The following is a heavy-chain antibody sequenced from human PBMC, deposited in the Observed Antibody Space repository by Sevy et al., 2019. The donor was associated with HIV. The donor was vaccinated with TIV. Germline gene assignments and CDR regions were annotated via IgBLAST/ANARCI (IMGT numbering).Heavy chain of an antibody. CDR1: GFTFTRYA. V-gene: IGHV3-30-3*01. CDR2: ISYSGTNK. CDR3: ARVAVEYCTDDCYHRFDY. J-gene: IGHJ4*02. Sequence: GGSLRLSCVASGFTFTRYAIHWVRQAPGKGLEWVALISYSGTNKYYADSVKGRFTISRDDSKNTAYPQMNNLRTDDTAVYYCARVAVEYCTDDCYHRFDYWGQGTQVTVSS. D-gene: IGHD2-21*02.